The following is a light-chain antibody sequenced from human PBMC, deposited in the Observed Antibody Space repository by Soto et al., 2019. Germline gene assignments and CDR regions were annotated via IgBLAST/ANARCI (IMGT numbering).Light chain of an antibody. CDR2: AAS. V-gene: IGKV1-27*01. CDR3: QRYDSVPRT. CDR1: HDIDNF. J-gene: IGKJ1*01. Sequence: DIRMTQSPPSLSAFVGDKVTITCRASHDIDNFLAWYHQKPGEVPKLLIYAASTLESGASSRFSGSGAGTVFTLTISSLQPEDVGSYYCQRYDSVPRTFGQGTKEEVK.